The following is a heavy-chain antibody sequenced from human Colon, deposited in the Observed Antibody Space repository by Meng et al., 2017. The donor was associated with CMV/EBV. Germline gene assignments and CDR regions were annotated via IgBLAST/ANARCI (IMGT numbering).Heavy chain of an antibody. CDR1: GYTFTGYY. J-gene: IGHJ4*02. D-gene: IGHD5-18*01. CDR3: ARVDTAMVIEGGFDY. Sequence: ASVTVSCKASGYTFTGYYMHWVRQAPGQGLEWMGWINPNSGGTNYAQKFQGRVTMTRDTSISTAYMELSRLRSDDTAVYYCARVDTAMVIEGGFDYWGQGTLVTVSS. CDR2: INPNSGGT. V-gene: IGHV1-2*02.